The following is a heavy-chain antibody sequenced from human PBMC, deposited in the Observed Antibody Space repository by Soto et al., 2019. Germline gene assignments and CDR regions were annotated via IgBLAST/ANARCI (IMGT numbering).Heavy chain of an antibody. CDR3: ARARNGYSIDY. CDR2: IAYDGSNK. CDR1: GFTFSSYA. V-gene: IGHV3-30-3*01. J-gene: IGHJ4*02. Sequence: QVPLVESGGGVVQPGRSLRLSCAASGFTFSSYAMHWVRQAPGKGLEWVAVIAYDGSNKYYADSVKGRFTISRDNSKKTLYLQMNSLRAEDTAVYYCARARNGYSIDYWGQGTLVTVSS. D-gene: IGHD4-4*01.